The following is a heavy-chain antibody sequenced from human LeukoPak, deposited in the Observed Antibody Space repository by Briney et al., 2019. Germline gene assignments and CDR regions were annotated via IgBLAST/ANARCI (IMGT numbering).Heavy chain of an antibody. CDR2: ISYDGNNK. CDR3: AKDRSSSWFDY. V-gene: IGHV3-30*18. CDR1: GFTFSSYG. D-gene: IGHD6-13*01. Sequence: GGSLRLSCAASGFTFSSYGMHWVRQAPGKGLEWVAVISYDGNNKYYADSVKGRFTISRDNSKNTLYLQMNSLRAEDTAVYYCAKDRSSSWFDYWGQGTLVTVSS. J-gene: IGHJ4*02.